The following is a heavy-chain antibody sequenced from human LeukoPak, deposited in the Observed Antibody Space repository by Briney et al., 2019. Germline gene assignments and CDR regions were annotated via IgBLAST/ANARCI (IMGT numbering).Heavy chain of an antibody. J-gene: IGHJ5*02. V-gene: IGHV3-30*04. Sequence: PGGSLRLSCAASGFTFSSYAMHWVRQAPGKGLEWVAVISYDGSNKYYADSVKGRFTISRDNSKNTLYLQMNSLRAEDTAVYYCAKPMALNWFDPWGQGTLVTVSS. CDR2: ISYDGSNK. D-gene: IGHD5-24*01. CDR3: AKPMALNWFDP. CDR1: GFTFSSYA.